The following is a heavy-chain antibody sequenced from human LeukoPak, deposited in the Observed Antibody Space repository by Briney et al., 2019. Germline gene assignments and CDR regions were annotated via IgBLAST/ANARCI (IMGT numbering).Heavy chain of an antibody. Sequence: SVKVSCKASGYTFTGYYMHWVRRAPGQGLEWMGWINPNSGGTNYAQKFQGWVTMTRDTSISTAYMELSRLRSDDTAVYYCAREDYYGSGSLPWFDPWGQGTLVTVSS. CDR3: AREDYYGSGSLPWFDP. V-gene: IGHV1-2*04. J-gene: IGHJ5*02. CDR1: GYTFTGYY. D-gene: IGHD3-10*01. CDR2: INPNSGGT.